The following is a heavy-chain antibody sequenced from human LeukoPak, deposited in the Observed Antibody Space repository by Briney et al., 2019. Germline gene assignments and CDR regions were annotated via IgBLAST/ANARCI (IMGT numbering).Heavy chain of an antibody. J-gene: IGHJ6*02. CDR2: IYYSGST. V-gene: IGHV4-59*01. D-gene: IGHD3-22*01. Sequence: PSETLSLTCTVSGGSISSYYWSWIRQPPGKGLEWIGYIYYSGSTNYNPSLKSRVTISVDTSKNQFSLKLSSVTAADTAVYYCARVRRGRRLYDSSGYYRDYYYGMDVWGQGTTVTVSS. CDR1: GGSISSYY. CDR3: ARVRRGRRLYDSSGYYRDYYYGMDV.